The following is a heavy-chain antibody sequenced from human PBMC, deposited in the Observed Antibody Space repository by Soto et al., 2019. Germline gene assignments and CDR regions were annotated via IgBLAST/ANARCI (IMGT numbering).Heavy chain of an antibody. CDR2: MYYSGNT. D-gene: IGHD3-10*01. Sequence: SEILSLTCAVSGDSVSSDTYWSWIRQHPGKGLEWIGYMYYSGNTYYNPSLKSRISISIDTSKNQFSLKMTSVTAADTAVYYCARGSLASGRGSSSAFHIWGQGTLVTVSS. J-gene: IGHJ3*02. CDR1: GDSVSSDTY. CDR3: ARGSLASGRGSSSAFHI. V-gene: IGHV4-31*11.